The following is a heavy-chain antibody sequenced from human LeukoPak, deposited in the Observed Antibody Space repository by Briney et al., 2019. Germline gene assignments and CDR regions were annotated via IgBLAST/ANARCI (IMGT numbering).Heavy chain of an antibody. J-gene: IGHJ4*02. D-gene: IGHD4-17*01. CDR2: IYSGGST. Sequence: GGSLRLSCAASGFTVSSNYMSWVRRAPGKGLEWVSVIYSGGSTYYADSVKGRFTISRDNSKNTLYLQMNSLRAEDTAVYYCARAGDYGDPLDYWGQGTLVTVSS. CDR3: ARAGDYGDPLDY. CDR1: GFTVSSNY. V-gene: IGHV3-53*01.